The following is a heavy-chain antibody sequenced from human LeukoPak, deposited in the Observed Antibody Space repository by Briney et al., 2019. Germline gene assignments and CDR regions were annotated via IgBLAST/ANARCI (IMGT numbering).Heavy chain of an antibody. D-gene: IGHD3-10*01. CDR3: ARDGRLTLVRGVIVTPAPNWLDP. CDR2: INPNSGGT. J-gene: IGHJ5*02. CDR1: GYTFTGHY. Sequence: GATVNVSCKASGYTFTGHYMHWVRQAPGQGLEWMGWINPNSGGTYYAQKFQGRVTMTTDTSINTAYVELSDLTSDDAAIYYCARDGRLTLVRGVIVTPAPNWLDPWGQGTLVTVSS. V-gene: IGHV1-2*02.